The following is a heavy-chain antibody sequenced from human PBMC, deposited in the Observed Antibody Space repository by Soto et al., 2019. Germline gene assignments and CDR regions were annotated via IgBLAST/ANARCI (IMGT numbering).Heavy chain of an antibody. D-gene: IGHD4-17*01. CDR2: IYYSGST. CDR3: EGGSVTTAWFDP. CDR1: GGSISSSSYY. J-gene: IGHJ5*02. Sequence: QLQLQESGPGLVKPSETLSLTCTVSGGSISSSSYYWGWIRQPPGKGLEWIGSIYYSGSTYYNPSLKSRVTISGDRSRIQFSLKLSSVTAADTAVYYGEGGSVTTAWFDPWGQGTLVTVSS. V-gene: IGHV4-39*01.